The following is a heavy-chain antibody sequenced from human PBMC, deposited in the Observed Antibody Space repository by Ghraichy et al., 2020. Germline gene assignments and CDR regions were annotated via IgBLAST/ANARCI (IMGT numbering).Heavy chain of an antibody. D-gene: IGHD3-22*01. CDR1: GGSISSGGYY. CDR2: IYYSGST. J-gene: IGHJ3*02. V-gene: IGHV4-31*03. CDR3: ARESTYYYDSSGYGDAFDI. Sequence: SETLSLTCTVSGGSISSGGYYWSWIRQHPGKGLEWIGYIYYSGSTYYNPSLKSRVTISVDTSKNQFSLKLSSVTAADTAVYYCARESTYYYDSSGYGDAFDIWGQGTMVTVSS.